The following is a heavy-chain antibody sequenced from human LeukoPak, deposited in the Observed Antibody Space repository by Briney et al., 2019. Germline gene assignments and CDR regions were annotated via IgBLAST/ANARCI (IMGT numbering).Heavy chain of an antibody. CDR1: GVTFSTYA. D-gene: IGHD1-1*01. Sequence: GESLRLSCAAAGVTFSTYAMGWVRQAPGKGLEWVSSISGTVSTTYYADSVKGRFTISKDNSNNTLYLQMNSLRAEDSAVYYCAKGRTTDFWGQGTLVTVSS. V-gene: IGHV3-23*01. J-gene: IGHJ4*02. CDR3: AKGRTTDF. CDR2: ISGTVSTT.